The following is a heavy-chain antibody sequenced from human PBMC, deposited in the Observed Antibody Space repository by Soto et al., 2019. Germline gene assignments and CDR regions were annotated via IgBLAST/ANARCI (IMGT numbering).Heavy chain of an antibody. CDR2: IYSGGST. CDR1: GFTVSSNY. D-gene: IGHD6-13*01. CDR3: ARFYTGYSSSWQYYFDY. J-gene: IGHJ4*02. Sequence: GGSLRLSCAASGFTVSSNYMSWVRQAPGKGLEWVSVIYSGGSTYYADSVKGRFTISRDNSKNTLYLQMNSLRAEDTAVYYCARFYTGYSSSWQYYFDYWGQGTLVTVSS. V-gene: IGHV3-53*01.